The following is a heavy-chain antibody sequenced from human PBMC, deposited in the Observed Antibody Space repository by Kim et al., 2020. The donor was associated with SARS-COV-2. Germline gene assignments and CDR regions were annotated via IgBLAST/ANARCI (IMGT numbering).Heavy chain of an antibody. V-gene: IGHV3-11*06. J-gene: IGHJ4*02. D-gene: IGHD2-2*01. Sequence: KGRFTISRDNAKNSLYLQMNSLRAEETAVYYCARDCLAVVPAAMWYYFDYWGQGTLVTVSS. CDR3: ARDCLAVVPAAMWYYFDY.